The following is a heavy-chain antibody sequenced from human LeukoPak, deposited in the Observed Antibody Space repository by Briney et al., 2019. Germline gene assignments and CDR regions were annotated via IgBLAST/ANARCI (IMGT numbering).Heavy chain of an antibody. CDR2: VYYSGST. Sequence: SETLSLTCSVLGASVYSGDYYWVWLRQAPGKGVEYIGAVYYSGSTFDNPSLSGRITMSVDTSKNQFSLNLASVTATDTAVYYCARRGVFGSDNYFEYWGQGILVIVSS. CDR1: GASVYSGDYY. CDR3: ARRGVFGSDNYFEY. V-gene: IGHV4-39*01. D-gene: IGHD3-10*01. J-gene: IGHJ4*01.